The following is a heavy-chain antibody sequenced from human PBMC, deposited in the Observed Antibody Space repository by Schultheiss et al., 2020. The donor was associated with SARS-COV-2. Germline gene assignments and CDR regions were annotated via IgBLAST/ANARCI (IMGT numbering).Heavy chain of an antibody. Sequence: GGSLRLSCAASGFSFNSYSMNWVRQAPGKGLEWVSYIGSSSSTIYYADSVKGRFTISRDNAKNSLYLQMNSLRAEDTAVYYCARDGDDDIWSGPSGYYGMDVWGQGTTVTVSS. D-gene: IGHD3-3*01. V-gene: IGHV3-48*01. CDR3: ARDGDDDIWSGPSGYYGMDV. J-gene: IGHJ6*02. CDR2: IGSSSSTI. CDR1: GFSFNSYS.